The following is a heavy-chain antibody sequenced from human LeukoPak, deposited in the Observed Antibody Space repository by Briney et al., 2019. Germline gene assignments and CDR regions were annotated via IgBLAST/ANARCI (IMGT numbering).Heavy chain of an antibody. D-gene: IGHD1-14*01. V-gene: IGHV3-53*01. CDR3: ARGVEPLAANTLAY. CDR2: LYSDGNT. CDR1: GFTVITND. J-gene: IGHJ4*02. Sequence: GGSLRLSCAASGFTVITNDMTWVRQAPGKGLEWVSVLYSDGNTKDADSVQGRFTISRDNSKNTLYLEMNSLSPDDTAVYYCARGVEPLAANTLAYWGQGTLVSVSS.